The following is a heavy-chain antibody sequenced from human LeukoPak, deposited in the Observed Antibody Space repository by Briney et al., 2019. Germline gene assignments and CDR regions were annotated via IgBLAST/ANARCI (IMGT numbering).Heavy chain of an antibody. CDR3: AREWYSSSSGWFDP. Sequence: GGSLRLSCAASGFTFNNYAMSWVRQAPGKGLEWVSAISASGGTTYYADSVKGRFTISRDNAKNSLYLQMNSLRAEDTAVYYCAREWYSSSSGWFDPWGQGTLVTVSS. J-gene: IGHJ5*02. CDR1: GFTFNNYA. D-gene: IGHD6-6*01. CDR2: ISASGGTT. V-gene: IGHV3-23*01.